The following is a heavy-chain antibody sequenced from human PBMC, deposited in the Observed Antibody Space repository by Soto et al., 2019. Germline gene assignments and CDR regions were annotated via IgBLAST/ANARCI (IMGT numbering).Heavy chain of an antibody. V-gene: IGHV3-23*01. D-gene: IGHD3-10*01. CDR2: ISGSGGST. CDR3: AKGNVLLWFGEFNLFDY. J-gene: IGHJ4*02. Sequence: EVQLLESGGGLVQPGGSLRLSCAASGFTFSSYAMSWVRQAPGKGLEWVSAISGSGGSTYYADSVKGRFTISRDNHKNTRYLQMNSLRAEDTAVYYCAKGNVLLWFGEFNLFDYCGQGNLVTVAA. CDR1: GFTFSSYA.